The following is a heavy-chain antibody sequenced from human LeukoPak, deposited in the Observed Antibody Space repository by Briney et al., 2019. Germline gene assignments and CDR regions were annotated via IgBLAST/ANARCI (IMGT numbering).Heavy chain of an antibody. CDR2: IYPGDSDT. CDR1: GYSFSYSW. CDR3: ARLGVVPAAIGEDY. Sequence: GESLKISCKGSGYSFSYSWIAWVRQMSGKGLEWMGVIYPGDSDTRYSPSFQGQVTISADKSISTAYLQWSSLKASDTAMYYCARLGVVPAAIGEDYWGQGTLVTVSS. V-gene: IGHV5-51*01. J-gene: IGHJ4*02. D-gene: IGHD2-2*01.